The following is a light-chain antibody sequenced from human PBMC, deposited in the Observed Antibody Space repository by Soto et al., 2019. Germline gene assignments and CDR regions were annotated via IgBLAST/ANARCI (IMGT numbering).Light chain of an antibody. CDR1: QGISNY. J-gene: IGKJ1*01. V-gene: IGKV1-27*01. Sequence: DIQMTQSPSSPSASVGDRVTITCRASQGISNYLAWYQQKPGKVPKVLIYAAFTLQSGVPSRFSGSGSGTDFTLTISSLQPEDVANYYCQKYNSAPWTFGQGTKVEIK. CDR3: QKYNSAPWT. CDR2: AAF.